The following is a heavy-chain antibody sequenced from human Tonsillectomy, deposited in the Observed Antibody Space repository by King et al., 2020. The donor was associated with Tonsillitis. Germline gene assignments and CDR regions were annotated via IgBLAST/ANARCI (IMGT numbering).Heavy chain of an antibody. CDR3: ARLRSGEYFDY. V-gene: IGHV4-59*08. J-gene: IGHJ4*02. CDR2: IFYSGST. CDR1: GGSISDYF. Sequence: QLQESGPGLVKPSETLSLTCTVSGGSISDYFWSWIRQPPGKGLEWIGYIFYSGSTNYNPSLKSRVTISIDMSKNQFSLKLSSVTAADTAVYYRARLRSGEYFDYWGQGTLVTVSS. D-gene: IGHD3-10*01.